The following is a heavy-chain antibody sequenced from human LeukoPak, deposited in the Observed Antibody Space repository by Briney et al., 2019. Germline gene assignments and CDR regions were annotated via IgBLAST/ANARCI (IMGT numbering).Heavy chain of an antibody. V-gene: IGHV4-39*01. CDR1: GASISGSGYY. Sequence: SETLSLTCTVSGASISGSGYYWGWIRQPPGKGLEWIGSIYSSGSTYYNASPQSRVTISIETSKNQISLRLNSVTAADTAMYYCAKSGGYGLIDYWGQGTLVTVSS. CDR3: AKSGGYGLIDY. J-gene: IGHJ4*02. CDR2: IYSSGST. D-gene: IGHD1-26*01.